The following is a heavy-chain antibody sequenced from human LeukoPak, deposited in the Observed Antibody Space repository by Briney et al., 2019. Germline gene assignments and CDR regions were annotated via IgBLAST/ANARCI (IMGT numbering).Heavy chain of an antibody. J-gene: IGHJ3*02. CDR2: ISTYNDNT. CDR3: ARGGVDTAMGPSADRAFDN. D-gene: IGHD5-18*01. Sequence: PLASVKVSCKASGYTFTTYGISWVRQAPGQGLEWMGWISTYNDNTNYAQKFQGRVTMTTDTSTNTAYMELSSLRSEDTAVYYCARGGVDTAMGPSADRAFDNLGPGTMVTVSS. CDR1: GYTFTTYG. V-gene: IGHV1-18*01.